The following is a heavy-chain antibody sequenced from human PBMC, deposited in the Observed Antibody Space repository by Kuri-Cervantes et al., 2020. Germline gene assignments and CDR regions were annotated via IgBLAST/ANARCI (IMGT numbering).Heavy chain of an antibody. V-gene: IGHV3-48*03. D-gene: IGHD6-19*01. CDR2: ISSSGSTI. CDR3: ARDGYSSGWYGGGFDY. CDR1: GFTFSSYE. Sequence: GESLKISCAASGFTFSSYEMNWVRQAPGKGLEWVSYISSSGSTIYYADSVKGRFTISRDNAKNSLYLQMNSLRAEDTAVYYCARDGYSSGWYGGGFDYWGQEPWSPSPQ. J-gene: IGHJ4*01.